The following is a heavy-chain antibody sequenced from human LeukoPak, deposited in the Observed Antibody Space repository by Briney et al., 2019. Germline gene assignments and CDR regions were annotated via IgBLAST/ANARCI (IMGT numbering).Heavy chain of an antibody. CDR3: ARSLKGYSSSSDY. D-gene: IGHD6-6*01. J-gene: IGHJ4*02. Sequence: GGSLRLSCAASGFTFSPYPMNWVRQAPGKGLEWVSYISGPSDTIHYADSVKGRFTISRDNAKNSLYLQMNSLRAEDTAVYYCARSLKGYSSSSDYWGQGTLVTVSS. V-gene: IGHV3-48*04. CDR2: ISGPSDTI. CDR1: GFTFSPYP.